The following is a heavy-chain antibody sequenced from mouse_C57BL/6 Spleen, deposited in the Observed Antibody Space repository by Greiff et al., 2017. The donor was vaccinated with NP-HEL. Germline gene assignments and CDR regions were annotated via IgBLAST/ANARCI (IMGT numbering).Heavy chain of an antibody. Sequence: EVKLMESGGGLVKPGGSLKLSCAASGFTFSDYGMHWVRQAPEKGLEWVAYISSGSSTIYYADKVKGRFTISRDNAKNTLFLQMTSLRSEDTAMYYGARPRYDYDWFAYWGQGTLVTVSA. D-gene: IGHD2-4*01. CDR3: ARPRYDYDWFAY. J-gene: IGHJ3*01. V-gene: IGHV5-17*01. CDR1: GFTFSDYG. CDR2: ISSGSSTI.